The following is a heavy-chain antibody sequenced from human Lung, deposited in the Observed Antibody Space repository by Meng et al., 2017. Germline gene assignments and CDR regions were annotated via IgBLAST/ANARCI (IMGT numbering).Heavy chain of an antibody. V-gene: IGHV4-34*01. CDR1: GGSFSDYY. Sequence: QVQLQQWGEGRLKPAETLSLACVVSGGSFSDYYWGWIRQPPGKGLEWIGEINHSGSTNYNPSIESRATISVDTSQNNLSLKLSSVTAADSAVYYCARGPTTMAHDFDYWGQGTLVTVSS. J-gene: IGHJ4*02. CDR2: INHSGST. CDR3: ARGPTTMAHDFDY. D-gene: IGHD4-11*01.